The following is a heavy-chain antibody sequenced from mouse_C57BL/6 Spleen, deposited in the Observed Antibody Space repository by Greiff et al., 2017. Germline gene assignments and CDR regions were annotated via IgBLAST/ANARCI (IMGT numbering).Heavy chain of an antibody. D-gene: IGHD4-1*01. CDR1: GYTFTSYC. CDR3: AIELGLFFDY. V-gene: IGHV1-74*01. Sequence: VQLQQPGAELVKPGASVKVSCKASGYTFTSYCMHWVKQRPGQGLEWIGRIHPSDSDTNYNQKFKGKATLTVDKSSSTAYMPLSSLTSEDSAVCDCAIELGLFFDYWGQGTTLTVSS. CDR2: IHPSDSDT. J-gene: IGHJ2*01.